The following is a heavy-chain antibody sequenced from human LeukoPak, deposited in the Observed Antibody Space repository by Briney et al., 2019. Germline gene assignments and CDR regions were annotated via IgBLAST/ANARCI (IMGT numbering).Heavy chain of an antibody. CDR2: ISGSGGST. D-gene: IGHD6-13*01. CDR3: AKDREPIGDRGRSSWYRIGGSFDP. Sequence: QAGGSLRPSCAASGFTFSSYAMSWVRQAPGKGLEWVSAISGSGGSTYYADSVKGRFTISRDNSKNTLYLQMNSLRAEDTAVYYCAKDREPIGDRGRSSWYRIGGSFDPWGQGTLVTVSS. CDR1: GFTFSSYA. V-gene: IGHV3-23*01. J-gene: IGHJ5*02.